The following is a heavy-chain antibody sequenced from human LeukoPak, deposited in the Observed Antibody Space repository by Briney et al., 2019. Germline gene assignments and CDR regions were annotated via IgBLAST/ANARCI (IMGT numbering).Heavy chain of an antibody. CDR3: ATTNYDILTGYYKGFDY. J-gene: IGHJ4*02. CDR2: IYYSGST. Sequence: SETLSLTCTVSGGSISSYYWSWIRQPPGKGLEWIGYIYYSGSTNYNPSLKSRVTISVDTSKNQFSLKLSSVTAADTAVYYCATTNYDILTGYYKGFDYWGQGTLVTVSS. CDR1: GGSISSYY. V-gene: IGHV4-59*12. D-gene: IGHD3-9*01.